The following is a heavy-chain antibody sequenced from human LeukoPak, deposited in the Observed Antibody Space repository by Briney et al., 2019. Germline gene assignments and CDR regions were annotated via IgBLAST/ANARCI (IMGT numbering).Heavy chain of an antibody. CDR2: MNPNSGNT. Sequence: ASVKVSCKASGGTFSSYAISWVRQAPGQGLEWMGWMNPNSGNTGHAQKFQGRVTMTKNTSISTAYMELSSLRSEDTAVYYCARDQSRGYGFDYWGQGTLVTVSS. CDR3: ARDQSRGYGFDY. CDR1: GGTFSSYA. J-gene: IGHJ4*02. D-gene: IGHD5-12*01. V-gene: IGHV1-8*02.